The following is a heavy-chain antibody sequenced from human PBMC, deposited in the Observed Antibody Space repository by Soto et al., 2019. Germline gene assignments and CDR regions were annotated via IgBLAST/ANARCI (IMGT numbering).Heavy chain of an antibody. V-gene: IGHV4-31*03. D-gene: IGHD5-18*01. CDR3: SRGILV. J-gene: IGHJ4*02. Sequence: QVQLQESGPGLVKPSQTLSLTCTVSGGSINSGGYCWSWIRKHPGKGLDWIGCISYGGSTYYNPSLKSRVTISVDTSKNQFSLKLTSVTAADTAVYYCSRGILVWGQGALITVSS. CDR2: ISYGGST. CDR1: GGSINSGGYC.